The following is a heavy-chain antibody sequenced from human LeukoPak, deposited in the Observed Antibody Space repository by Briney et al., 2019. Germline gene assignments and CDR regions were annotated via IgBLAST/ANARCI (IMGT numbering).Heavy chain of an antibody. CDR2: ISSSGSTM. D-gene: IGHD3-22*01. J-gene: IGHJ4*02. CDR3: ATYYDSAGFDFDY. V-gene: IGHV3-48*03. Sequence: GGSLRLSCAASGFTFRSYEMNWVRQAPGKGLVWVSYISSSGSTMYYADSVKGRFTISRDNAKNSLYLQMNSLRAEDTAVYYCATYYDSAGFDFDYWGQGTLVTVSS. CDR1: GFTFRSYE.